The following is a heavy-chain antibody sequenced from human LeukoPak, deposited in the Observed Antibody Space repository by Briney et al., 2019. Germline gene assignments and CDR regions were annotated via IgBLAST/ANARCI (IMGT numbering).Heavy chain of an antibody. D-gene: IGHD2-2*01. CDR1: GGSISSYY. CDR2: IYTSGST. CDR3: ARGGGVVPAAIRNY. Sequence: RPSETLSLTCTVSGGSISSYYWSWIRQPAGKGLEWIGRIYTSGSTNYNPSLESRVTMSVDTSKNQFSLKLTSVTAADTAVYYCARGGGVVPAAIRNYWGQGTLVTVSS. V-gene: IGHV4-4*07. J-gene: IGHJ4*02.